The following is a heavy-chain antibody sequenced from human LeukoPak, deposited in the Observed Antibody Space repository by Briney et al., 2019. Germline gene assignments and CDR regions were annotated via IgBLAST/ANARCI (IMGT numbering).Heavy chain of an antibody. CDR1: GFTFSSYA. CDR2: ISGSGGST. J-gene: IGHJ6*02. D-gene: IGHD3-10*01. CDR3: AKGGVRANYYYYGMDV. V-gene: IGHV3-23*01. Sequence: GGSLRLSCAASGFTFSSYAMSWVRQAPGKGLEWVSAISGSGGSTYYADSVKGRFTISRDNSKNTLYLQMNSLRAEDTAVYYCAKGGVRANYYYYGMDVWGQGTTVTVSS.